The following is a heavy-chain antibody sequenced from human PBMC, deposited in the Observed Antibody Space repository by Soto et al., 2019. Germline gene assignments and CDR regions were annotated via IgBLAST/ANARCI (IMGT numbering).Heavy chain of an antibody. D-gene: IGHD3-16*01. CDR3: AMERMGGFDY. J-gene: IGHJ4*02. V-gene: IGHV3-15*07. Sequence: EVKLVESGGGLVQPGGSLRLSCAASDFTFKNAWMNWVRQAPGKGLEWVGRIKSKSDGGTTQYATPVEGRFTISRDDSKNTLYLQMNSLKSEDTAVYYCAMERMGGFDYWDQGTLVTVSS. CDR1: DFTFKNAW. CDR2: IKSKSDGGTT.